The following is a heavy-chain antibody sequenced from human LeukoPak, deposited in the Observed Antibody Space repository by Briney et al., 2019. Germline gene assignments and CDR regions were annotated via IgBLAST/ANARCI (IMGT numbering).Heavy chain of an antibody. CDR2: ISSNGGST. Sequence: GGSLRLSCAASGFTFSSYAMHWVRQAPGKGLEYVSAISSNGGSTYYANSVKGRFTISRDNSKNTLYLQMGSLRAEDMAVYYCARVEGSGSYWGQGTLVTVSS. CDR3: ARVEGSGSY. CDR1: GFTFSSYA. V-gene: IGHV3-64*01. J-gene: IGHJ4*02. D-gene: IGHD3-10*01.